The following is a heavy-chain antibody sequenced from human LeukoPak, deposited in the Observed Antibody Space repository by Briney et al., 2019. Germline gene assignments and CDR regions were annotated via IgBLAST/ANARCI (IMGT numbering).Heavy chain of an antibody. J-gene: IGHJ4*02. D-gene: IGHD3-3*01. CDR1: GFTFSSCW. CDR2: ISGSGGST. Sequence: GGSLRLSCAASGFTFSSCWMSWVRPAPGKGLEWVSAISGSGGSTYYADSVKGRFTISRDSSKNTLYLQMNSLRAEDTAVYYCAKGAYYDFWSGYQDLDYWGQGTLVTVSS. V-gene: IGHV3-23*01. CDR3: AKGAYYDFWSGYQDLDY.